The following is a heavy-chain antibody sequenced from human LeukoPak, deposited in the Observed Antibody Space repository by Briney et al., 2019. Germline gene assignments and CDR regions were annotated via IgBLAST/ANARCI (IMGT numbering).Heavy chain of an antibody. V-gene: IGHV3-53*01. J-gene: IGHJ3*02. D-gene: IGHD3-22*01. CDR3: ARDSRQDYYDSSGYLWFAFDI. Sequence: GGSLRLSCAASGFTVSNNYMSWVRQAPGKGLEWVSVIYSGGSTYYADSVKGRFTISRDNSKNTLYLQMDSLRAEDTAVYYCARDSRQDYYDSSGYLWFAFDIWGQGTMVTVSS. CDR1: GFTVSNNY. CDR2: IYSGGST.